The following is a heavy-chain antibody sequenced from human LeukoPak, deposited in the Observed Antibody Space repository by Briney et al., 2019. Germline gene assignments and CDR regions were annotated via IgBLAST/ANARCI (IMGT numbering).Heavy chain of an antibody. V-gene: IGHV4-59*01. CDR2: IYYSGST. J-gene: IGHJ6*03. CDR1: GGSFSSYY. CDR3: ARLEGYYYYMDV. Sequence: PSETLSLTCAVYGGSFSSYYWSWIRQPPGKGLEWIGYIYYSGSTNYNPSLKSRVTISVDTSKNQFSLKLSSVTAADTAVYYCARLEGYYYYMDVWGKGTTVTISS.